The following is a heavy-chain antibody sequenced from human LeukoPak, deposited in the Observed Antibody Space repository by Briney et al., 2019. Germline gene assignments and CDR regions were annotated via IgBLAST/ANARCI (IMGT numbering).Heavy chain of an antibody. CDR1: NGSISTYY. CDR3: ARHGGTLDYFDS. D-gene: IGHD1-26*01. CDR2: IYHGGST. V-gene: IGHV4-59*08. J-gene: IGHJ4*02. Sequence: PSETLSLTCTVSNGSISTYYWSWIRQPPGKGLEWIGYIYHGGSTAYNPSFKRRVTISMDSSKNHFSLRLTSLTAADTALYYCARHGGTLDYFDSWGPGSLVTVSS.